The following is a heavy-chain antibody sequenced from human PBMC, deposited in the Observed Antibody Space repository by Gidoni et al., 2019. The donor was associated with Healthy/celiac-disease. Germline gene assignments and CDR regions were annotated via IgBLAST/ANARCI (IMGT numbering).Heavy chain of an antibody. CDR3: VSAMTYYYYYGMDV. V-gene: IGHV3-30*03. J-gene: IGHJ6*02. D-gene: IGHD2-2*01. Sequence: QVQLVGSGGGVVKPGRSLSLSCAASGFTFSSYGMHWVRQAPGKGLEWVAVISYDGSNKYYADSVKGRFTISRDNSKNTLYLQMNSLRAEDTAVYYCVSAMTYYYYYGMDVWGQGTTVTVSS. CDR2: ISYDGSNK. CDR1: GFTFSSYG.